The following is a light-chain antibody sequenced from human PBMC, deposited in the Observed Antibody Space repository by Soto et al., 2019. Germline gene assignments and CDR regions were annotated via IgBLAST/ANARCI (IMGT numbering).Light chain of an antibody. Sequence: VLTQSPATLSLSPGERATLSCRASQSVTKYLAWYQQKPGQALSLVMYDVSNRATGIPARFSGSGSGTDFTLTISSLEPEDFAVYYCHQRSNWPLTFGGGTKLEIK. V-gene: IGKV3-11*01. CDR3: HQRSNWPLT. J-gene: IGKJ4*01. CDR1: QSVTKY. CDR2: DVS.